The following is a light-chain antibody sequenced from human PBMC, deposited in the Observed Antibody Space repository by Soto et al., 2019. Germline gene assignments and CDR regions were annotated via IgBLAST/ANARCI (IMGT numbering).Light chain of an antibody. CDR3: QQSYNTPAPT. V-gene: IGKV1-39*01. J-gene: IGKJ4*01. CDR1: QSISRY. Sequence: DIQMTQSPSSLSASVGDRVTITCRASQSISRYLNWYQQKPGKAPKLLIYAASSLQSGVPSRFSGSGSGTDFTLTISSLQPEDFATYYCQQSYNTPAPTFGGGTKVEIK. CDR2: AAS.